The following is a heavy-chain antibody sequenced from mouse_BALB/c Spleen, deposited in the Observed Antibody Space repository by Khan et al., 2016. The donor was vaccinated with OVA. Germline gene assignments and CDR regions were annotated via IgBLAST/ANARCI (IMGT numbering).Heavy chain of an antibody. CDR3: ARPPYFSYVMVY. V-gene: IGHV9-3-1*01. D-gene: IGHD2-10*01. CDR1: GYTFTNYG. Sequence: QVQLKQSGPELKKPGETVKISCKASGYTFTNYGMNWVKQAPGKGLKWRGWINTYTGEPTYADDFKGRIAFSLETSASTAYLQINNLKNDDAATYFCARPPYFSYVMVYWGQGTSVTVSS. J-gene: IGHJ4*01. CDR2: INTYTGEP.